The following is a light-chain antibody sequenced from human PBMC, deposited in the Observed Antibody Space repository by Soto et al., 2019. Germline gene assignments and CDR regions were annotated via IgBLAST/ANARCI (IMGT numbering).Light chain of an antibody. J-gene: IGLJ1*01. CDR1: SSDVGGYNY. CDR3: SSYTSSSTPLYV. V-gene: IGLV2-14*01. Sequence: QSALTQPASVSGSPGQSITISCTGTSSDVGGYNYVSWYQQHPGKAPKLMIYEGSNRPSWVSNRFSGSKSGNTASLTISGLQAEDEADYYCSSYTSSSTPLYVFGTGTKVTVL. CDR2: EGS.